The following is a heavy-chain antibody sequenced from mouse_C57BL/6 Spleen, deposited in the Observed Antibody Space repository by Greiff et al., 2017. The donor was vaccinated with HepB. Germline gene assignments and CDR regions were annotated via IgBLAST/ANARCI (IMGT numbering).Heavy chain of an antibody. V-gene: IGHV10-1*01. Sequence: DVKLVESGGGLVQPKGSLKLSCAASGFSFNTYAMNWVRQAPGKGLEWVARIRSKSNNYATYYADSVKDRFTISRDDSESMLYLQMNNLKTEDTAMYYCVRRGYYGSSYAMDYWGQGTSVTVSS. CDR1: GFSFNTYA. D-gene: IGHD1-1*01. CDR3: VRRGYYGSSYAMDY. CDR2: IRSKSNNYAT. J-gene: IGHJ4*01.